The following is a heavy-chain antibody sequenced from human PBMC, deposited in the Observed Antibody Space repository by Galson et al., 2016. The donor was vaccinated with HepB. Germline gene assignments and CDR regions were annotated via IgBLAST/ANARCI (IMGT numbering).Heavy chain of an antibody. CDR2: INQSGST. V-gene: IGHV4-34*01. J-gene: IGHJ5*02. Sequence: SETLSLTCAVYGGSFSGYYWSWIRQPPGKGLEWIGEINQSGSTNYNPSLKSRVTISVDTSKSQFSLKLTSVTAADTAVYYCARGDDALTRWNVRRGLDPWGQGTLVTVSS. CDR3: ARGDDALTRWNVRRGLDP. CDR1: GGSFSGYY. D-gene: IGHD1-1*01.